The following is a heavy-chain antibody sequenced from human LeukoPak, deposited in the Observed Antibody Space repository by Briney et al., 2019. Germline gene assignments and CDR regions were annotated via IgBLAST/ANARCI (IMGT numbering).Heavy chain of an antibody. D-gene: IGHD2-2*01. Sequence: SETLSLTCTVSGVSISSYYWSWIRQPPGKGLEWIGEINHSGSTNYNPSLKSRVTISVDTSKNQFSLKLSSVTAADTAVYYCARGITIYMDVWGKGTTVTVSS. CDR1: GVSISSYY. CDR3: ARGITIYMDV. CDR2: INHSGST. J-gene: IGHJ6*03. V-gene: IGHV4-34*01.